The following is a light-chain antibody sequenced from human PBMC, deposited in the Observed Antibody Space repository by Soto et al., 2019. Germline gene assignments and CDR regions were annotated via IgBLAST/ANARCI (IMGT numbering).Light chain of an antibody. CDR3: QQTDTFPLT. J-gene: IGKJ1*01. Sequence: DIQMTQSPSSLSASVGDRVTITCRASQSISSYLNWYQHKPGKAPKLLIYAASSLQTGVPSRFSGSRSGTDFALTISSLQREDFATYYCQQTDTFPLTVGQGTKVEMK. V-gene: IGKV1-39*01. CDR2: AAS. CDR1: QSISSY.